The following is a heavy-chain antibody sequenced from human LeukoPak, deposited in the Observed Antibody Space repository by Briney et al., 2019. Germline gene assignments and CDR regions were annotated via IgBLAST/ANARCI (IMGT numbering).Heavy chain of an antibody. V-gene: IGHV3-30-3*01. CDR3: ARDRDYAFDY. J-gene: IGHJ4*02. CDR1: GFTFSNYA. CDR2: ISYDGSDK. Sequence: PGGSLGLSCAASGFTFSNYAMHWVRQAPGKGLEWVAVISYDGSDKYYADSVKGRFTISRDNGKNTLYLQMNSLRDEDTAVYYCARDRDYAFDYWGQGTLVTVSS. D-gene: IGHD4-17*01.